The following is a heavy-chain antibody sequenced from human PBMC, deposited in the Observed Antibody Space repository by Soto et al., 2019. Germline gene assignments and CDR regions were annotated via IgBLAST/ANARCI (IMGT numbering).Heavy chain of an antibody. Sequence: LRLSCAAAGFTFTSYAMTWVRQGPGKGLEWVSSIGTRTGDLLYADSVKGRFTISRGNSTNTLYLQMNSRRTEDTAIYYCAKRSPSVTYYFDYCGQRTLVTVSS. CDR2: IGTRTGDL. CDR3: AKRSPSVTYYFDY. D-gene: IGHD2-21*02. J-gene: IGHJ4*02. CDR1: GFTFTSYA. V-gene: IGHV3-23*01.